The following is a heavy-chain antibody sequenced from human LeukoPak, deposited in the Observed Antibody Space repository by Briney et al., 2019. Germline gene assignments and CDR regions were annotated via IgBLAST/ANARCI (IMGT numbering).Heavy chain of an antibody. D-gene: IGHD6-13*01. CDR1: GGSISSSSYY. V-gene: IGHV4-39*07. J-gene: IGHJ4*02. CDR3: ARVTYSSSWYNFDY. Sequence: PSETLSLTCTVSGGSISSSSYYWGWIRQPPGKGLEWIGSIYYSGSTYYNPSLKSRVTISVDTSKSQFSLKLSSVTAADTAVYYCARVTYSSSWYNFDYWGQGTLVTVSS. CDR2: IYYSGST.